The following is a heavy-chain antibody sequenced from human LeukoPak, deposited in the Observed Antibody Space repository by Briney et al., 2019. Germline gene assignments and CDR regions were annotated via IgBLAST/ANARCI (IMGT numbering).Heavy chain of an antibody. V-gene: IGHV1-2*06. D-gene: IGHD5-18*01. CDR2: IDPKSGDT. Sequence: ASVTVSCTASGYTFTVHYMHWVRQAPGQGLEWMGRIDPKSGDTNYAQKFQGRVTLTRDTSISTAYMELNRLRSDDTAVYYCAREVDTAMVLGVGTFDYWGQGTLVTVSS. J-gene: IGHJ4*02. CDR1: GYTFTVHY. CDR3: AREVDTAMVLGVGTFDY.